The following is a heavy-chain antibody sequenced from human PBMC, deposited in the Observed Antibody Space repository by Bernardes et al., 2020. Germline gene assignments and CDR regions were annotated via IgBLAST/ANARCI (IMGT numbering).Heavy chain of an antibody. J-gene: IGHJ6*02. D-gene: IGHD1-26*01. Sequence: GSLRLSCAASGFSFTSFWMSWVRQAPGKGLEWVANIKQDGNEKYYVDSVEGRFTISRDNAKKSLYLQMNSLRDEDTAVYYCARDKSGSCCMDVWGQGTTVTVSS. V-gene: IGHV3-7*01. CDR3: ARDKSGSCCMDV. CDR1: GFSFTSFW. CDR2: IKQDGNEK.